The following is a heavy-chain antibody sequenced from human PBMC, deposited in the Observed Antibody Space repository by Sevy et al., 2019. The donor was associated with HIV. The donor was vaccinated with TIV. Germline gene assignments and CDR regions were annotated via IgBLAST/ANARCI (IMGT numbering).Heavy chain of an antibody. V-gene: IGHV3-9*01. D-gene: IGHD1-26*01. CDR2: ISWNSGSI. CDR3: ARGSGIVGATDFDY. Sequence: GGSLRLSCAASGFTFNDYAMHWVRQAPGKGLEWVSGISWNSGSIVYADSVRGRFTISRDNAKSSLYLQMNSLRAEDTALYYCARGSGIVGATDFDYWGQGTLVTVSS. CDR1: GFTFNDYA. J-gene: IGHJ4*02.